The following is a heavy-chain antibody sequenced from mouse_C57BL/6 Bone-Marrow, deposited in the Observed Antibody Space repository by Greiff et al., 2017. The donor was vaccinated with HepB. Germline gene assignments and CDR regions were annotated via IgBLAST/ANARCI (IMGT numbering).Heavy chain of an antibody. J-gene: IGHJ2*01. CDR1: GYTFTDYN. Sequence: DVKLQESGPELVKPGASVKIPCKASGYTFTDYNMDWVKQSHGKSLEWIGDINPNNGGTIYNQKFKGKATLTVDKSSSTAYMELRSLTSEDTAVYYCAREGDYGSSFYVDYWGQGTTLTVSS. CDR2: INPNNGGT. D-gene: IGHD1-1*01. CDR3: AREGDYGSSFYVDY. V-gene: IGHV1-18*01.